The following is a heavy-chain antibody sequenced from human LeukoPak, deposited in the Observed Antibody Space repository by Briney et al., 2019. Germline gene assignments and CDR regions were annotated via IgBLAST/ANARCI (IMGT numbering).Heavy chain of an antibody. CDR3: ARHPVVITTGAAFDI. D-gene: IGHD3-22*01. V-gene: IGHV4-4*09. Sequence: PSATLSLTCTVSGGSISSYYWSWIRQPPGKGLEWIGYIYTSGSTNYNPSLKSRVTISVDTSKNQFSLKLSSVTAADTAVYYCARHPVVITTGAAFDIWGQGTMVTVSS. CDR2: IYTSGST. J-gene: IGHJ3*02. CDR1: GGSISSYY.